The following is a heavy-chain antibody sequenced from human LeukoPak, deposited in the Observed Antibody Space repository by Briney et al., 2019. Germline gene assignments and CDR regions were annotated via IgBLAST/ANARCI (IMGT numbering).Heavy chain of an antibody. CDR3: GRYEIAARHYQKLPRAGFDY. D-gene: IGHD6-6*01. V-gene: IGHV4-31*03. J-gene: IGHJ4*02. CDR2: IYYSGGT. CDR1: GGSISSGGYY. Sequence: KPSQTLSLTCTVSGGSISSGGYYWSWIRQHPGKGLEWIGYIYYSGGTYYNPSLKSRLTISVDTSKNQFSLKLSSVTAADTAVYYCGRYEIAARHYQKLPRAGFDYWGQGTLVTVPS.